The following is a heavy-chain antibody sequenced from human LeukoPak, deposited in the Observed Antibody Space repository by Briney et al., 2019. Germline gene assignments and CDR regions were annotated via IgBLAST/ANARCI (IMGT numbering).Heavy chain of an antibody. D-gene: IGHD6-6*01. CDR2: INSDGSEG. Sequence: GGSLRLSCAVSGFTISGFWMSWSRQAPGKGLEWVASINSDGSEGYYADVVKGRFTISRDNAKNSLYLQINSLRAEDTAVYYCARSSYSSSSSVWGQGTMVTVSS. CDR3: ARSSYSSSSSV. J-gene: IGHJ3*01. CDR1: GFTISGFW. V-gene: IGHV3-7*03.